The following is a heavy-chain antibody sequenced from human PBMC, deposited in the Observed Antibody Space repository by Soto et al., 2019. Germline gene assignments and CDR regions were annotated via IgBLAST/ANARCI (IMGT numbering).Heavy chain of an antibody. CDR3: ARTEGGLSGWGDV. Sequence: QVQLVESGGGVVQPGRSLRLSCAASGFTFSSYGMHWVRQAPGKGLEWVAVIWYDGSNKYYADSVKGRFTISRDNSKNTLYLQMNSLRAEDTAVYYCARTEGGLSGWGDVWGKGTTVTVSS. V-gene: IGHV3-33*01. CDR2: IWYDGSNK. D-gene: IGHD6-19*01. J-gene: IGHJ6*04. CDR1: GFTFSSYG.